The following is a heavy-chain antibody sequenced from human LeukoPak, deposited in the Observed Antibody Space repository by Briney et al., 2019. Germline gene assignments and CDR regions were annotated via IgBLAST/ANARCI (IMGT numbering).Heavy chain of an antibody. J-gene: IGHJ3*02. D-gene: IGHD5-24*01. Sequence: ASVKVSCKTSGYTFTTYYIHWVRQAPGQGLEWMGIINPSGGSTNYAETFQGRVAMTRDMSTSTVYMELSSLRSEDTAVYYCARDARVEMATILSDAFDIWGQGTMVTVSS. CDR1: GYTFTTYY. CDR3: ARDARVEMATILSDAFDI. V-gene: IGHV1-46*01. CDR2: INPSGGST.